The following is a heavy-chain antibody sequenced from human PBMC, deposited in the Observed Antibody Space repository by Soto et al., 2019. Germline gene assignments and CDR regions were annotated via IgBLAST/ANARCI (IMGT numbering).Heavy chain of an antibody. D-gene: IGHD3-3*01. CDR2: ISSSSSTI. J-gene: IGHJ6*02. CDR3: ARERARVLRFGAESCMDV. V-gene: IGHV3-48*02. CDR1: GFTFSSYS. Sequence: EVQLVESGGGLVQPGGSLRLSCAASGFTFSSYSMNWVRQAPGKGLEWVSYISSSSSTIYYADSVQGRFTISRDNAKNSLYLQRNSLRDEDTAVYYCARERARVLRFGAESCMDVWGQGTTVTVSS.